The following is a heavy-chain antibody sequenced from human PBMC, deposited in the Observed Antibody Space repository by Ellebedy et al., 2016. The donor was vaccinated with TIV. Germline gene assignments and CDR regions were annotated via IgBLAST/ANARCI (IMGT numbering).Heavy chain of an antibody. J-gene: IGHJ3*02. Sequence: MPSETLSLTCTVSDYSISSGYYWGWIRQPPGKGLEWIGSMYHGGSTYYNPSLMSRVTMSIDTSKNQFSLKLSSVTAAGTAVYYCAREQWEQGQHGDAFDIWGQGTMVTVSS. D-gene: IGHD1-26*01. CDR2: MYHGGST. CDR1: DYSISSGYY. CDR3: AREQWEQGQHGDAFDI. V-gene: IGHV4-38-2*02.